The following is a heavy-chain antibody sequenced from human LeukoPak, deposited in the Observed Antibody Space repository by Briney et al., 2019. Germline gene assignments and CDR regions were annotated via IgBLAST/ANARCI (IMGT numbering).Heavy chain of an antibody. D-gene: IGHD1-26*01. CDR3: ARGYGGYSKSDY. J-gene: IGHJ4*02. CDR2: ISAYNGNT. Sequence: GASVKVSCKASGYTFTGYYMHWVRQAPGQGLEWMGWISAYNGNTNYAQKLQGRVTMTTDTSTSTAYMELRSLRSDDTAVYYCARGYGGYSKSDYWGQGTLVTVSS. CDR1: GYTFTGYY. V-gene: IGHV1-18*04.